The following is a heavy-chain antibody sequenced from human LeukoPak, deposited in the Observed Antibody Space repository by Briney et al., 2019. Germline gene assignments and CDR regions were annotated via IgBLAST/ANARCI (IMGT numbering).Heavy chain of an antibody. CDR2: ISGSGGST. D-gene: IGHD2-15*01. CDR3: AKVSSMVVVAARVDY. CDR1: GFTFSSYE. J-gene: IGHJ4*02. V-gene: IGHV3-23*01. Sequence: GGSLRLSCAASGFTFSSYEMNWVRQAPGKGLEWVSAISGSGGSTYYADSVKGRFTISRDNSKNTLYLQMNSLRAEDTAVYYCAKVSSMVVVAARVDYWGQGTLVTVSS.